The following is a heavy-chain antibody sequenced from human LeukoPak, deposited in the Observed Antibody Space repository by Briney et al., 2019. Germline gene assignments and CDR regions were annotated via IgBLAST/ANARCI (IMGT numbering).Heavy chain of an antibody. CDR3: AKYRITMIVVVKEAFDY. Sequence: GGSLRLSCAASGFTFSSNAMSWVRQAPGKGLEWVSAISGSGGSTYYADSVKGRFTISRDNSKNTLYLQMSSLRAEDTAVYYCAKYRITMIVVVKEAFDYWGQGTLVTVSS. CDR1: GFTFSSNA. V-gene: IGHV3-23*01. CDR2: ISGSGGST. D-gene: IGHD3-22*01. J-gene: IGHJ4*02.